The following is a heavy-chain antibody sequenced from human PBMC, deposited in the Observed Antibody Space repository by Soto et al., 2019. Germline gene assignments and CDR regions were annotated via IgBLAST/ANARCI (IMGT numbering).Heavy chain of an antibody. CDR1: GGSISSGDYY. D-gene: IGHD1-26*01. CDR3: ARGLISGSHYSGGWYYFDS. Sequence: SETLCLTCSVSGGSISSGDYYWSWIRQPPGKGLQWIGQINHSGSAYYNPSLKSRVTISVHTSSSQFSLELSSVTAADTAVYYCARGLISGSHYSGGWYYFDSWGQGTQVTVSS. V-gene: IGHV4-30-4*01. CDR2: INHSGSA. J-gene: IGHJ4*02.